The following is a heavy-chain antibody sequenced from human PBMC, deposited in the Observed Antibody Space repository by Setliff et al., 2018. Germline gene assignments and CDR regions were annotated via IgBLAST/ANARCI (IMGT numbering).Heavy chain of an antibody. D-gene: IGHD5-18*01. V-gene: IGHV3-30*02. CDR1: GFTFSSYG. Sequence: GGSLRLSCAASGFTFSSYGMHWVRQAPGKGLEWVAFIRYDGSNKYYADSVKGRFTISRDNSKNTLYLQMNSLGAEDTAVYYCAKVVPLYSYGSLDYWGQGTLVTVSS. CDR3: AKVVPLYSYGSLDY. CDR2: IRYDGSNK. J-gene: IGHJ4*02.